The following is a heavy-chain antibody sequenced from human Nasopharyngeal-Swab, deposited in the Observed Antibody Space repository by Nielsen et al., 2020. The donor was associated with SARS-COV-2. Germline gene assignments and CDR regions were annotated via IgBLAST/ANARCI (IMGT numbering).Heavy chain of an antibody. CDR3: ARGGNYAPFDY. J-gene: IGHJ4*02. CDR1: GFTFSSYW. Sequence: GESLKISCAASGFTFSSYWMSWDRQAPGKGLEWVSSISSSSSYTNYADSVKGRFTISRDNAKNSLYLQMNSLRAEDTAVYYCARGGNYAPFDYWGQGTLVTVSS. D-gene: IGHD1-7*01. V-gene: IGHV3-21*01. CDR2: ISSSSSYT.